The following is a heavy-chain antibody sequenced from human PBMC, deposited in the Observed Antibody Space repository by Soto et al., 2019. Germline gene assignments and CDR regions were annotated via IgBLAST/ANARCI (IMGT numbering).Heavy chain of an antibody. D-gene: IGHD3-22*01. CDR2: IYYSGST. CDR3: ARGLYYYDSSGYYNWFDP. V-gene: IGHV4-31*03. Sequence: SETLSLTCTVSGGSISSDGYYWSWIRQHPGKGLEWIGYIYYSGSTYYNPSLKSRVTISVDTSKNQFSLKLSSVTAADTAVYYCARGLYYYDSSGYYNWFDPWSQGTLVTGLL. J-gene: IGHJ5*02. CDR1: GGSISSDGYY.